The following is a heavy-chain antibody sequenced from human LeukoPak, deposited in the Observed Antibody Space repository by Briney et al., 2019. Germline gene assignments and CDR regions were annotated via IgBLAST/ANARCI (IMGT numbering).Heavy chain of an antibody. CDR2: IKHDGSQK. CDR3: ARDSSRGDFEY. CDR1: GFTFSHYW. V-gene: IGHV3-7*01. Sequence: GGSLRLSCAASGFTFSHYWMSWVRRGPGKGLEWVANIKHDGSQKEHVDSVKGRFTISRDNAKNSLFLQMNSLRAEDTAVYFCARDSSRGDFEYWGQGTLVTVSS. J-gene: IGHJ4*02. D-gene: IGHD3-10*01.